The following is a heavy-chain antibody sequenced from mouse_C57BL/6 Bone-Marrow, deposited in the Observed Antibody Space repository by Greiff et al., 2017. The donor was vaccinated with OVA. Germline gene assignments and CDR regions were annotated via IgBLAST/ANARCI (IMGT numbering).Heavy chain of an antibody. V-gene: IGHV1-22*01. CDR2: INPNNGGT. CDR3: AANWGFAY. Sequence: VQLQQSGPELVKPGASVKMSCKASGYTFTDYNMHWVKQSHGKSLEWIGNINPNNGGTSYNQKFKGKATLTVNKSSSTAYMEHRSLTSEDSAVYYCAANWGFAYWGQGTLVTVSA. CDR1: GYTFTDYN. J-gene: IGHJ3*01. D-gene: IGHD4-1*01.